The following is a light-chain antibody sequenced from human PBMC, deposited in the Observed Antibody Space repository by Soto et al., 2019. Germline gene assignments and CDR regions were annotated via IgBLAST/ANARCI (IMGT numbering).Light chain of an antibody. CDR3: QQYNTYST. Sequence: DFQMTQSPSTLSASVRDRVTITCRASHTISSWLAWYQQKPGKAPNPLIYYASSLKSGVPARFSGSGSGTEFTLTISSLQPDDFATYYCQQYNTYSTFGQGTRLE. CDR2: YAS. V-gene: IGKV1-5*01. CDR1: HTISSW. J-gene: IGKJ5*01.